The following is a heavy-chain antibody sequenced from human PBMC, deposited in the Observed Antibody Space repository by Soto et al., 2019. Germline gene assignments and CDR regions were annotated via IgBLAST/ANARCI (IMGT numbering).Heavy chain of an antibody. CDR1: GFMFSRYA. D-gene: IGHD2-15*01. CDR2: ISKDGSVK. V-gene: IGHV3-30-3*01. CDR3: ARSMSGAVPDSFGY. Sequence: QVQLVESGGRVVQPGGSLRLSCAASGFMFSRYAIHWVRQAPGKGLEWVAVISKDGSVKYYADSVRGRFSISRDKSKNTVYLEMNGMRDADTAVFYCARSMSGAVPDSFGYWGQGTLVTVSS. J-gene: IGHJ1*01.